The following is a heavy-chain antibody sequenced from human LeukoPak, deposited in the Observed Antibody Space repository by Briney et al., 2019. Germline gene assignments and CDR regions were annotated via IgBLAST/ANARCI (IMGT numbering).Heavy chain of an antibody. Sequence: GGSLRLSCAASGFSFSNAWMSWVRQAPGKGLEWVSYISSSGSTIYYADSVKGRFTISRDNAKNSLYLQMNSLRAEDTAVYYCAELGITMIGGVWGKGTTVTISS. J-gene: IGHJ6*04. V-gene: IGHV3-48*03. D-gene: IGHD3-10*02. CDR2: ISSSGSTI. CDR1: GFSFSNAW. CDR3: AELGITMIGGV.